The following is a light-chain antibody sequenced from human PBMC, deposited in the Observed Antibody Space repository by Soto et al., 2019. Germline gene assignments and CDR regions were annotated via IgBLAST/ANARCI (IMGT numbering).Light chain of an antibody. CDR1: QSISSW. CDR2: KAS. J-gene: IGKJ2*01. CDR3: QQYNSYSGT. V-gene: IGKV1-5*03. Sequence: DIQMTQSPSTLSASVGDRVTITCRASQSISSWLAWYQQKPGKAPKLLIYKASSLESGVPSRFSGSGSGTKFTLTISSLQPDDFATYYCQQYNSYSGTSGQGTK.